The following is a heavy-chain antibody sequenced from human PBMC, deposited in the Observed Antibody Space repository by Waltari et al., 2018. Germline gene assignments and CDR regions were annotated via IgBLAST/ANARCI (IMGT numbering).Heavy chain of an antibody. V-gene: IGHV4-34*01. CDR3: ARGGWYSPSPYD. D-gene: IGHD6-19*01. CDR2: INHSGST. CDR1: GGSFSGYY. Sequence: QVQLQQWGAGLLKPSETLSLTCAVYGGSFSGYYWSWIRQPPGKGLEWIGEINHSGSTNYNPSLKSRVTISVDTSKNQFSLKLSSVTAADTAVYYCARGGWYSPSPYDWGQGTLVTVSS. J-gene: IGHJ4*02.